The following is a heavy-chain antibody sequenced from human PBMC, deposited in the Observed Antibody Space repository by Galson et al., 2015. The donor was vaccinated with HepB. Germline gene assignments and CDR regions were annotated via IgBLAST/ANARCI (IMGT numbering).Heavy chain of an antibody. Sequence: SLRLSCAASGFTFSSYAMHWVRQAPGKGLEWVAVISYDGSNKYYADSVKGRFTISRDNSKNTLYLQMNSLRAEDTAVYYCARSRSSSWYLIGNYWGQGTLVTVSS. D-gene: IGHD6-13*01. J-gene: IGHJ4*02. CDR3: ARSRSSSWYLIGNY. CDR1: GFTFSSYA. CDR2: ISYDGSNK. V-gene: IGHV3-30-3*01.